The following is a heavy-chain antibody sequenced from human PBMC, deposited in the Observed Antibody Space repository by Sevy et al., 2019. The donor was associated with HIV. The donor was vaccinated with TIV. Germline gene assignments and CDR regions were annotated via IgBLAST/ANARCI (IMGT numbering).Heavy chain of an antibody. CDR3: ARGAWGGIDY. CDR2: ISSSGSTI. Sequence: GGSLRLSCAASGFTFSSYEMNWVRQAPGKGLEWVSYISSSGSTIYYADSVKGRFTTSRDNAKNSLYLQMNSLRAEDTAVYYCARGAWGGIDYWGQGTLVTVSS. J-gene: IGHJ4*02. D-gene: IGHD3-16*01. CDR1: GFTFSSYE. V-gene: IGHV3-48*03.